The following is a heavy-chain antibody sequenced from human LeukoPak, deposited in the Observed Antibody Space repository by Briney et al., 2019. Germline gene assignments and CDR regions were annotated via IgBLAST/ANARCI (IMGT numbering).Heavy chain of an antibody. D-gene: IGHD3-22*01. CDR3: AKDSYYYDSSGYFDY. CDR1: GFTFSSYG. J-gene: IGHJ4*02. Sequence: GRSLRLSCAASGFTFSSYGMRWVRQAPGKGLKGVAVISYDGSNKYYADSVKGRFTISRDNSKNTLYLQMNSLRAEDTAVYYCAKDSYYYDSSGYFDYWGQGTLVTVSS. CDR2: ISYDGSNK. V-gene: IGHV3-30*18.